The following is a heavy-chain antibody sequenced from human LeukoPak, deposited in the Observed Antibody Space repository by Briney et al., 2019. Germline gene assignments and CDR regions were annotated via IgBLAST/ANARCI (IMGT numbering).Heavy chain of an antibody. D-gene: IGHD3-22*01. CDR3: ARDRERITMIVVDPTWADY. CDR1: GFTFSNYP. V-gene: IGHV3-64*01. CDR2: ISSSGYST. J-gene: IGHJ4*02. Sequence: GGSLRLSCAVSGFTFSNYPMHWVRQAPGKGLEYVSAISSSGYSTYYANSVKGRFTISRDNSKNTLYLQMNRLRAEDTAVYYCARDRERITMIVVDPTWADYWGQGTLVTVSS.